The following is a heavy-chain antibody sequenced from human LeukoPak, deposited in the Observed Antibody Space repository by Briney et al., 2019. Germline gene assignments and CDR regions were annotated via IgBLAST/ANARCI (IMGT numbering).Heavy chain of an antibody. J-gene: IGHJ4*02. CDR2: MNPNSGNT. CDR1: GYTFTSYY. V-gene: IGHV1-8*01. Sequence: ASVKVSCKASGYTFTSYYINWVRQATGQGLEWMGWMNPNSGNTGYAQKFQGRVTMTRNTSISTAYMELSSLRSEDTAVYYCAGSPRTKLNQFFYAYWGQGTLVTVSS. CDR3: AGSPRTKLNQFFYAY. D-gene: IGHD1-7*01.